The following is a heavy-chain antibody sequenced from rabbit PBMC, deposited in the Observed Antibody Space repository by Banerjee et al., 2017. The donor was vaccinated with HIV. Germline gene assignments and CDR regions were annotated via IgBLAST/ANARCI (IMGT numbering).Heavy chain of an antibody. V-gene: IGHV1S45*01. D-gene: IGHD6-1*01. CDR2: IYGGSSGRT. J-gene: IGHJ4*01. Sequence: QEQLVESGGGLVQPEGSLTLTCTASGFSFSSSYYMCWVRQAPGKGLEWIGCIYGGSSGRTYYASWAKGRFTISKTSSTTVTLQMTSLTAADTATYFCARGVDFAGYPYNLWGPGTLVTVS. CDR3: ARGVDFAGYPYNL. CDR1: GFSFSSSYY.